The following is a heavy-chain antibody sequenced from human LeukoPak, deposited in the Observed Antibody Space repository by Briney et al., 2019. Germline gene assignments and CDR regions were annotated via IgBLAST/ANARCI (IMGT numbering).Heavy chain of an antibody. CDR3: ARMTGLKADAGKYNWFDP. V-gene: IGHV1-2*02. Sequence: ASVKVSCKASGYTFTGYYMHWVRQAPGQGLEWMGWINPNSGGTNYAQKFQGRVTMTRDTSISTAYMELSRLRSDDTAVYYCARMTGLKADAGKYNWFDPWGQGTLVTVSS. CDR2: INPNSGGT. CDR1: GYTFTGYY. D-gene: IGHD1-1*01. J-gene: IGHJ5*02.